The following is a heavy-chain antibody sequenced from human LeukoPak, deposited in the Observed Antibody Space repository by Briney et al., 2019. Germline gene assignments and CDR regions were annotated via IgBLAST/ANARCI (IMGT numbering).Heavy chain of an antibody. D-gene: IGHD6-19*01. CDR3: ARVPPSGHISA. J-gene: IGHJ5*02. Sequence: GSLRLSFAASGFTLSSYLMTWVRQAPGEGLELVASIKQDGSENHYVDSVKGRFTISRDNAKNSLFLQVNSLRAEDTAMYYCARVPPSGHISAWGQGTLVTASS. CDR1: GFTLSSYL. CDR2: IKQDGSEN. V-gene: IGHV3-7*04.